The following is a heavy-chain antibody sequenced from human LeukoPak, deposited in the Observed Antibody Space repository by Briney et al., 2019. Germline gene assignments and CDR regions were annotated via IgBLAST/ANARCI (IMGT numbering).Heavy chain of an antibody. V-gene: IGHV1-8*01. CDR1: GYTFTSYD. Sequence: GASVKVSCKAPGYTFTSYDINWVRQATGQGLEWMGWMNPNSGNTGYAQKFQGRVTMTRNTSISTAYMELSSLRSEDTAVYYCARGPHPDYDILTGYYPGYYYYMDVWGKGTTVTISS. D-gene: IGHD3-9*01. CDR2: MNPNSGNT. J-gene: IGHJ6*03. CDR3: ARGPHPDYDILTGYYPGYYYYMDV.